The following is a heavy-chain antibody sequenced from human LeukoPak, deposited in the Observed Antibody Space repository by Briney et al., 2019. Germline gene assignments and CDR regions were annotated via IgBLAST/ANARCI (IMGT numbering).Heavy chain of an antibody. CDR1: EYSFATYW. J-gene: IGHJ4*02. V-gene: IGHV5-51*01. D-gene: IGHD1-26*01. CDR3: ARPLQGIVGATGFDY. Sequence: TTGESLKTSCQGSEYSFATYWIAWLRQMPGKGLEWMGIIYPSDSDTRYSPSFQGQVTISADKSIKTAYLQWSSLKASDTAMYYCARPLQGIVGATGFDYWGQGTLVTVSS. CDR2: IYPSDSDT.